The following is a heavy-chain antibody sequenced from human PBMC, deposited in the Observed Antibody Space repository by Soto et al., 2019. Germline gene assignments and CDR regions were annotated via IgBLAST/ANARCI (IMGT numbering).Heavy chain of an antibody. Sequence: ASVKVSCKASGYTFTSYGISWVRQAPGQGLEWMGGIIPIFGTANYAQKFQGRVTITADESASTAYMELGSLRSEDTAVYYCARGEVRGVIITPYYYGMDVWGQGTTVTVSS. D-gene: IGHD3-10*01. J-gene: IGHJ6*02. CDR1: GYTFTSYG. CDR3: ARGEVRGVIITPYYYGMDV. V-gene: IGHV1-69*13. CDR2: IIPIFGTA.